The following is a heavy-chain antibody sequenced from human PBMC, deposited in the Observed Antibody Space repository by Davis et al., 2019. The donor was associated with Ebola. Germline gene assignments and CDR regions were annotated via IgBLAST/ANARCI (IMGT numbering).Heavy chain of an antibody. V-gene: IGHV1-69*13. CDR3: ASSSATVTAY. Sequence: SVKVSCKASGGIFSDYTVNWVRQAPGQGLEWMGGIIPIFGTANYAQKFQGRVTITADESTSTAYMELSSLRSEDTAVYYCASSSATVTAYWGQGTLVTVSS. CDR1: GGIFSDYT. D-gene: IGHD4-17*01. CDR2: IIPIFGTA. J-gene: IGHJ4*02.